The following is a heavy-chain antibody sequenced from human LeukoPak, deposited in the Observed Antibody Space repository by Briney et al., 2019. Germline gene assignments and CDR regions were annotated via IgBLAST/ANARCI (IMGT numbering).Heavy chain of an antibody. Sequence: ASVKVSCKASGYTFTSYGISWVRQAPGQGLEGMGWISAYNGNTNYAQKLQGRVTMTTDTYTSTAYMELRSLRSDDTAVYYCARDSRCHRRNYDFWSGYYTGWYFDLWGRGTLVTVSS. V-gene: IGHV1-18*01. D-gene: IGHD3-3*01. CDR3: ARDSRCHRRNYDFWSGYYTGWYFDL. CDR1: GYTFTSYG. CDR2: ISAYNGNT. J-gene: IGHJ2*01.